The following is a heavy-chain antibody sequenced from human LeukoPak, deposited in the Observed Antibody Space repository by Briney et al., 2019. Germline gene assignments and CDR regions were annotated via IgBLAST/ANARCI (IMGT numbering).Heavy chain of an antibody. CDR2: IYYSGGT. CDR1: GGSISSSSYY. CDR3: ARQVKRLYASDFDY. J-gene: IGHJ4*02. V-gene: IGHV4-39*01. Sequence: PSETLSLTCTVSGGSISSSSYYGGWIRQPPGKGLEWIGSIYYSGGTYYNPSLKSRVTMSVDTSKNQFSLKLSSVTAADTAVYYCARQVKRLYASDFDYWGQGTLVTVSS. D-gene: IGHD2-8*01.